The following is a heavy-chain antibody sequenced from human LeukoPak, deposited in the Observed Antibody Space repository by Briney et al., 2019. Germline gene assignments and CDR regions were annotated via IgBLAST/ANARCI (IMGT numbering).Heavy chain of an antibody. CDR1: GYTFTVYY. D-gene: IGHD3-9*01. CDR3: ARASDDNILTGLNY. CDR2: LNPNSGDT. J-gene: IGHJ4*02. V-gene: IGHV1-2*02. Sequence: GASVKVSCKASGYTFTVYYIHWVRQAPGQGFEWMGWLNPNSGDTRNAQNFQGRVTMTRDTSINTAYMELNRLTSDDTAVYHCARASDDNILTGLNYCGQGTLVTVSS.